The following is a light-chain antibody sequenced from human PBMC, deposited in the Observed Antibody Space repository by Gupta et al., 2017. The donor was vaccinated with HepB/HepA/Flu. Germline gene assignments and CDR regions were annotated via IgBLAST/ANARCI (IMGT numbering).Light chain of an antibody. CDR2: DVS. V-gene: IGLV2-14*01. Sequence: QSALNQPASVSASPGPSITISCTGTSSDVGTYYYVSWYRQHPGKAPRLVIFDVSNRPSGVSNRFSGSKSGNTASLTISGLQAEDEADYYCSSYTTSSTLVFGGGTKLTVL. CDR1: SSDVGTYYY. CDR3: SSYTTSSTLV. J-gene: IGLJ2*01.